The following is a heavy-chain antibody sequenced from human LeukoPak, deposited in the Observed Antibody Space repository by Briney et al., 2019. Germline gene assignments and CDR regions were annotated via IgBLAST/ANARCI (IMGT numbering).Heavy chain of an antibody. Sequence: SETLSLTCAVYGGSFSGYYWSWIRQPPGKGLGWIGEINHSGSTNYNPSLKSRVTISVDTSKNQFSLKLSSVTAADAAVYYGVTTPYYYDSSGYSLGDYWGQGTLVTVSS. J-gene: IGHJ4*02. CDR2: INHSGST. D-gene: IGHD3-22*01. CDR3: VTTPYYYDSSGYSLGDY. V-gene: IGHV4-34*01. CDR1: GGSFSGYY.